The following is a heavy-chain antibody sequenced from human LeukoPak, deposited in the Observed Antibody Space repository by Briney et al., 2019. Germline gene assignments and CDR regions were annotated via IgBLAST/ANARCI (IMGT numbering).Heavy chain of an antibody. V-gene: IGHV4-34*01. J-gene: IGHJ4*02. Sequence: SETLSLTCTVSGGSISNYYWTWIRQPPGKGLEWVGEINHSGSTNYNPSLKSRVTISVDTSKNQFSLKLSSVTAADTAVYYCASHDYFDYWGQGTLVTVSS. CDR2: INHSGST. CDR1: GGSISNYY. CDR3: ASHDYFDY.